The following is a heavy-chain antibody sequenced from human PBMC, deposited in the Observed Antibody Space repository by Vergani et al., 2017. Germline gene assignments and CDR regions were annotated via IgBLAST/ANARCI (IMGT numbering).Heavy chain of an antibody. D-gene: IGHD2-21*01. J-gene: IGHJ3*02. V-gene: IGHV3-23*01. CDR1: GFSFSGNA. CDR3: AKDLVIYSGDALEAFDI. CDR2: IGGDGNT. Sequence: EVQLLESGGGLVQPGGSLRLSCAASGFSFSGNAMSWVRQAPGKGLEWVSGIGGDGNTHYPDSVKGRFTISRDNSKNTLYLQMNSLRAEDTAVYYCAKDLVIYSGDALEAFDIWGQGTMVTVSS.